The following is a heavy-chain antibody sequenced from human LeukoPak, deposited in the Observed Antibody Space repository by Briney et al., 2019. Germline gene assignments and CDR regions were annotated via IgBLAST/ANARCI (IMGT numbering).Heavy chain of an antibody. CDR3: ARDTSYDILTGQPDGIDY. V-gene: IGHV3-23*01. CDR1: GFTFSSYA. CDR2: ISGSGGST. J-gene: IGHJ4*02. D-gene: IGHD3-9*01. Sequence: GGSLRLSCAASGFTFSSYAMSWVRQAPGKGLEWVSAISGSGGSTYYADSVKGRFTISRDNSKNTLYLQMNSLRAEDTAVYYCARDTSYDILTGQPDGIDYWGQGTLVTVSS.